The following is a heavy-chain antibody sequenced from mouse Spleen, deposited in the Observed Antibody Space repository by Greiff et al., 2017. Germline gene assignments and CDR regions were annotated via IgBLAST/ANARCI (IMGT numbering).Heavy chain of an antibody. Sequence: EVMLVESGGGLVKPGGSLKLSCAASGFTFSSYAMSWVRQTPEKRLEWVATISSGGSYTYYPDSVKGRFTISRDNAKNTLYLQMSSLRSEDTAMYYCARQSYFDYWGQGTTLTVSS. CDR1: GFTFSSYA. CDR3: ARQSYFDY. CDR2: ISSGGSYT. J-gene: IGHJ2*01. V-gene: IGHV5-9-1*01.